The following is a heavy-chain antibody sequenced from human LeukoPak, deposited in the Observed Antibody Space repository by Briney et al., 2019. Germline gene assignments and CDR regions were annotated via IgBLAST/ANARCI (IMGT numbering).Heavy chain of an antibody. V-gene: IGHV4-59*01. J-gene: IGHJ4*02. D-gene: IGHD3-10*01. Sequence: SETLSLTCTVSGGSISSYYWSWIRQPPGKGLEWIGYIYYSGSTNYNPSLKSRVTISVDTSKNQFSLKLSSVTAADTAVYYCARRQRGDFYFDYWGQGTLVTVSS. CDR3: ARRQRGDFYFDY. CDR1: GGSISSYY. CDR2: IYYSGST.